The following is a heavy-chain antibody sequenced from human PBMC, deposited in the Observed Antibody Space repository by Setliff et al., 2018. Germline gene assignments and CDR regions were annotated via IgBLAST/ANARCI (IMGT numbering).Heavy chain of an antibody. CDR2: IYNNGSP. V-gene: IGHV4-39*01. Sequence: PSETLSLTCTVSGGSISSSDYYWGWIRQPPGKGLEWIGSIYNNGSPYYNPSLKGRITISGDTSTNQFSLKLSSVSAADTAVYVCARHWDYWGQGTLVTVSS. J-gene: IGHJ4*02. CDR3: ARHWDY. CDR1: GGSISSSDYY.